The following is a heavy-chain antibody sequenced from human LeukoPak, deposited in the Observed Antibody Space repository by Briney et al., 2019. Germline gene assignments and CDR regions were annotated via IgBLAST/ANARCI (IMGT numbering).Heavy chain of an antibody. CDR1: GGSISSDY. CDR3: ARLGSGWPFDY. J-gene: IGHJ4*02. D-gene: IGHD6-25*01. V-gene: IGHV4-4*09. Sequence: KPSETLSLTCTVSGGSISSDYWSWIRQPPGKGLEWIGWIYASGITNYNPSLKSRVTISVDTSKNQFSLKLPSVTAADTAVYYCARLGSGWPFDYWGQGTLVTVSS. CDR2: IYASGIT.